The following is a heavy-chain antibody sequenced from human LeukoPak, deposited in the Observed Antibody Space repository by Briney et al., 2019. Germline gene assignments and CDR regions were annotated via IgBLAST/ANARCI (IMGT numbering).Heavy chain of an antibody. CDR1: GFTFNSFG. D-gene: IGHD1-26*01. J-gene: IGHJ4*02. CDR3: ARSHQRVGIEDY. CDR2: ISSSSSTI. Sequence: GGSLRLSCAASGFTFNSFGMSWVRQAPGKGLEWLSYISSSSSTIYYADSVRGRFTISRDNAKNSLYLQINSLRADDTAVYYCARSHQRVGIEDYWGQGALVTVSS. V-gene: IGHV3-48*01.